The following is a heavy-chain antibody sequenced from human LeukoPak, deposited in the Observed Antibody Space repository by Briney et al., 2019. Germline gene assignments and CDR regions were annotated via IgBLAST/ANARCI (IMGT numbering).Heavy chain of an antibody. Sequence: SETLSLTCAVYGGSFSGYYWSWIRQPPGKGLEWIGEINHSGSTNYNPSLKSRVTISVDTSKNQFSLKLSSVTAADTAMYYCARESRITIFGVVILFDYWGQGTLVTVSS. D-gene: IGHD3-3*01. CDR1: GGSFSGYY. CDR2: INHSGST. J-gene: IGHJ4*02. V-gene: IGHV4-34*01. CDR3: ARESRITIFGVVILFDY.